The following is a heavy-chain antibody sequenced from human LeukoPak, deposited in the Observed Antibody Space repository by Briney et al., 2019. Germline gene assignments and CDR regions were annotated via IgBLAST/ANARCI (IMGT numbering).Heavy chain of an antibody. CDR3: ARLGGTYYEVFDY. D-gene: IGHD1-26*01. CDR1: GASISSYY. CDR2: VSYSGST. Sequence: SATLSLTCTVSGASISSYYWTWIRQPPGKGLEWIGYVSYSGSTNYNPSLKSRVTMLLDTSKNQFSLKLSSVTAADTAVYYCARLGGTYYEVFDYWGQGTLVTVSS. J-gene: IGHJ4*02. V-gene: IGHV4-59*08.